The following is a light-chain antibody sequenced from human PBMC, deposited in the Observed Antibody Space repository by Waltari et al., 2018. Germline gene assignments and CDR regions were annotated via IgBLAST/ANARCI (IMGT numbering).Light chain of an antibody. Sequence: DIQMTQSPSTLSASVGDRVTITCRASQSIRSWLAWYQQKPGKAPKRLIYQASDLESGVPSRFSGSGSGTDFTLTISSLQPDDFATYYCQEYNNYPYTFGQGTNLEIK. CDR1: QSIRSW. V-gene: IGKV1-5*03. J-gene: IGKJ2*01. CDR2: QAS. CDR3: QEYNNYPYT.